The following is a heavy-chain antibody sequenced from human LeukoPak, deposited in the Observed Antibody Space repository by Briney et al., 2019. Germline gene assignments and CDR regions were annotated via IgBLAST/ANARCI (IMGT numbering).Heavy chain of an antibody. CDR1: GYSFTSYW. J-gene: IGHJ5*02. Sequence: GESLKISCKGSGYSFTSYWIGWVRQMPGKGLEWMGIIYPGDSDTRYSPSFQGQVTISVDKSISTAYLQWSSLKASDTAVYYCARIRTSGTYYGSSGSWGQGTLVTVSS. D-gene: IGHD1-26*01. CDR3: ARIRTSGTYYGSSGS. V-gene: IGHV5-51*01. CDR2: IYPGDSDT.